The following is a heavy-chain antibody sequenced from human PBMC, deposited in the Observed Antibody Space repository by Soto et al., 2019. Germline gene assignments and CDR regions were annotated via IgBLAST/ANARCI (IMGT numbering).Heavy chain of an antibody. CDR3: ARGWRIDY. D-gene: IGHD6-13*01. V-gene: IGHV3-7*01. CDR1: GFTFSNFW. CDR2: IKQDGSDK. J-gene: IGHJ4*02. Sequence: GSLRLSGAVSGFTFSNFWMSWVRQAPGKGLEWVANIKQDGSDKYYVDSVKGRFTISRDNAKNSLYLQMNSLRAEDTAVYYCARGWRIDYWGQGTLVTVSS.